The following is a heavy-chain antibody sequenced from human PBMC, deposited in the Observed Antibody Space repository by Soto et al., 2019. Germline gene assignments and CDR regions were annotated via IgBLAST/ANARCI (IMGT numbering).Heavy chain of an antibody. J-gene: IGHJ6*02. Sequence: GASVKVSCKASGYTFTDYYMHWVRQAPGQGLEWMGWINPNSGGTSYTQKFQGRVTMTRDTSISTAYMEVSRLRSDDTAVYYCARELEKYSRGWYFSYGMDVWGQGPMVTVSS. CDR2: INPNSGGT. CDR3: ARELEKYSRGWYFSYGMDV. D-gene: IGHD6-19*01. V-gene: IGHV1-2*02. CDR1: GYTFTDYY.